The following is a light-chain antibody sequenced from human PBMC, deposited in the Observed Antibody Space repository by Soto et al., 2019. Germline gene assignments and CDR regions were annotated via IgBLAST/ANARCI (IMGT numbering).Light chain of an antibody. V-gene: IGKV3D-15*01. CDR1: QDVSSN. CDR3: QQYIRWPLT. J-gene: IGKJ4*01. CDR2: DAS. Sequence: EMVVTQSPATLSVSPGERVTLSCRTSQDVSSNLAWYQQKPGQPPSLPIYDASTRATGTPARFSGSGSGTEFTLAVSSLQSEDYALYFCQQYIRWPLTFGGGTKVEIK.